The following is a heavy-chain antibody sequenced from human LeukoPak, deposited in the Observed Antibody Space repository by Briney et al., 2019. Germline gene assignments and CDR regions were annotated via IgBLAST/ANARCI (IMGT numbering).Heavy chain of an antibody. CDR2: IKQDGSQI. V-gene: IGHV3-7*01. D-gene: IGHD2-2*01. Sequence: GGSLRLSCAPSGFTFSSYWMSWVRRAPGRGLEWVANIKQDGSQIFYEDSVKGRFTISRDTAKNSLSLQMNSVRAEDTAVYYCAREYCSGTSCYGYFDYWGQGTLVTVSS. CDR1: GFTFSSYW. CDR3: AREYCSGTSCYGYFDY. J-gene: IGHJ4*02.